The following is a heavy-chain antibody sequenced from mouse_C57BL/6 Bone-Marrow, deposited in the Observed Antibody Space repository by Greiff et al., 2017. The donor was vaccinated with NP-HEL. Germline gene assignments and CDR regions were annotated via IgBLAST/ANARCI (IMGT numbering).Heavy chain of an antibody. D-gene: IGHD3-2*02. CDR2: IDPSDSET. J-gene: IGHJ4*01. V-gene: IGHV1-52*01. CDR3: AREGGAGQLRPYYYAMDY. CDR1: GYTFTSYW. Sequence: QVQLQQPGAELVRPGSSVKLSCKASGYTFTSYWMHWVKQRPIQGLEWIGNIDPSDSETHYNQKFKDKATLTVDKSSSTAYMQLSSLTSEDSAVYYCAREGGAGQLRPYYYAMDYWGQGTSVTVSS.